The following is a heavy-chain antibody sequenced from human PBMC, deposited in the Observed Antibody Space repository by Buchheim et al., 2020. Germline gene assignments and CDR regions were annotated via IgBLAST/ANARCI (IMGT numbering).Heavy chain of an antibody. Sequence: QVQLVESGGGVVQPGRSLRLSCAASGFTFSNFAMHWVRQAPGKGLEWVAVISYDGSNKYYADSVKGRFTISRDNFKKTLYLQMNSLRAEDTAVYYCARDGDFYDSSGYYDHWGQGTL. D-gene: IGHD3-22*01. CDR1: GFTFSNFA. V-gene: IGHV3-30-3*01. CDR3: ARDGDFYDSSGYYDH. J-gene: IGHJ4*02. CDR2: ISYDGSNK.